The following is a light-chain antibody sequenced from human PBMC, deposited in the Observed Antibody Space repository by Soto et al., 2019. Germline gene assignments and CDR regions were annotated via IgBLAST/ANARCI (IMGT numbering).Light chain of an antibody. Sequence: EIVVTLSPLTVSVSTGERATLSWRASQHFSSNVAWYQQKPGQAPRLLIYGASTRATSIPARFSGSGAETEFTLTISSRQSEDVSVYYCQQYTNGPPYTLGQGTKVDIK. CDR3: QQYTNGPPYT. CDR2: GAS. J-gene: IGKJ2*01. V-gene: IGKV3-15*01. CDR1: QHFSSN.